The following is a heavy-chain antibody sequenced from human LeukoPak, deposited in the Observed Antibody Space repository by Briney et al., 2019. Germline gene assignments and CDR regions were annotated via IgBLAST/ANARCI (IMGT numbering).Heavy chain of an antibody. V-gene: IGHV3-23*01. Sequence: PGGSLRLSCAASGFTFSSYVMTWVRQAPDIGLEWVSTISAGGDITYYADSVKGRFTISRDNSMNTLYLQMNSLRAEDTAVHYCAALRGYFDLWGRGTLVTVSS. CDR1: GFTFSSYV. CDR3: AALRGYFDL. CDR2: ISAGGDIT. J-gene: IGHJ2*01.